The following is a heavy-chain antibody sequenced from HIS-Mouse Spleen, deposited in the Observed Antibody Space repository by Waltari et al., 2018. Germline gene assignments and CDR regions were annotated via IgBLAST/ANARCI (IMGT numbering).Heavy chain of an antibody. V-gene: IGHV3-9*01. Sequence: EVQLVESGGGLVQPGRSLRPSCAASGFTFDDYAILRVRQAPGRGLEWVSGISWNSGSIGYADSVKGRFTISRDNAKNSLYLQMNSLRAEDTALYYCAKDGFRGSYGMDVWGQGTTVTVSS. D-gene: IGHD6-6*01. J-gene: IGHJ6*02. CDR2: ISWNSGSI. CDR1: GFTFDDYA. CDR3: AKDGFRGSYGMDV.